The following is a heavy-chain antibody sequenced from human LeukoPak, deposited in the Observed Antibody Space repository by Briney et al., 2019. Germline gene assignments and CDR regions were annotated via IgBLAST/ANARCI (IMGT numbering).Heavy chain of an antibody. Sequence: GGSLRLSCAASGFTFSSYAMSWVRQAPGKGLEWVSAISGSGGSTYYADSVKGRFTISRDNSKNTLYLQMNSLRAEDTAVYYCAKEYYYDSSGYYSGWFDPGAREPWSPSPQ. J-gene: IGHJ5*02. CDR2: ISGSGGST. CDR3: AKEYYYDSSGYYSGWFDP. V-gene: IGHV3-23*01. D-gene: IGHD3-22*01. CDR1: GFTFSSYA.